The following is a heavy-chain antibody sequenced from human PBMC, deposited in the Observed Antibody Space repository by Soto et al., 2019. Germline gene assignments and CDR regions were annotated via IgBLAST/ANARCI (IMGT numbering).Heavy chain of an antibody. V-gene: IGHV1-18*01. J-gene: IGHJ4*02. CDR2: ISAYNGNT. CDR3: ARWAGNGYTVDYFDY. Sequence: ASVKVSCKASGYTFTSYGISWVRQAPGQGLEWMGWISAYNGNTNYAQKLQGRVTMTTDTSTSTAYMELRSLRSDDTAVYYCARWAGNGYTVDYFDYWGQGTLVTVSS. D-gene: IGHD5-12*01. CDR1: GYTFTSYG.